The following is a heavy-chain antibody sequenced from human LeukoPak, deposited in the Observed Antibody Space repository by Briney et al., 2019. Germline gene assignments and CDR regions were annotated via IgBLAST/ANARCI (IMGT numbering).Heavy chain of an antibody. CDR2: IYPGDSDT. J-gene: IGHJ6*04. Sequence: GEALKISCKGSGYSFTSYWIGWVRQMPGKGLEWMGIIYPGDSDTRYSPSFQGQVTISADKSISTAYLQWSSLKASDTAMYYCARLATRYYYYYGMDVWGKGTTVTVSS. D-gene: IGHD1-26*01. CDR1: GYSFTSYW. V-gene: IGHV5-51*01. CDR3: ARLATRYYYYYGMDV.